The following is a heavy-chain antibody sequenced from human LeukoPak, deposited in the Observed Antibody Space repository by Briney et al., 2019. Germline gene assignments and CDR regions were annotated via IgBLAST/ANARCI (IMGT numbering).Heavy chain of an antibody. J-gene: IGHJ4*02. CDR2: ISGSGGST. Sequence: GGSLRLSCAASGFTFSSYAMSWVRQAPGKGLEWVSAISGSGGSTYYADSVKGRFTISRDNSKNPLYLQMNSLRAEDTAVYYCAKDGQSGYSYGGGQGTLVTVSS. CDR3: AKDGQSGYSYG. V-gene: IGHV3-23*01. CDR1: GFTFSSYA. D-gene: IGHD5-18*01.